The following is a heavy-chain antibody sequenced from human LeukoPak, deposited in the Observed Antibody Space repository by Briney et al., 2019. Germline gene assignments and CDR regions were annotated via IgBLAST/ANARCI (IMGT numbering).Heavy chain of an antibody. CDR2: IYYSGST. Sequence: SETLSLTCTVSGGSISSYYWSWIRQPPGKGLEWIGYIYYSGSTNYNPSLKSRVTISVDTSKNQFSLKLSSVTAADAAVYYCARESGYPPSIFSEWGQGTLVTVSS. J-gene: IGHJ4*02. CDR1: GGSISSYY. D-gene: IGHD3-3*01. V-gene: IGHV4-59*01. CDR3: ARESGYPPSIFSE.